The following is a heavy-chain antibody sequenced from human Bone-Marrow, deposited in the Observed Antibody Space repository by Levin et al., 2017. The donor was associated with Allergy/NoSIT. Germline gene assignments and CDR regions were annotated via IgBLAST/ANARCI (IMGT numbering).Heavy chain of an antibody. V-gene: IGHV4-34*01. Sequence: SCAVYGGSFSSYYWVWIRQPPGKGLEWIGEINHSGSTNYNPSLKSRVTISVDTSKNQFSLKLSSVTAADTAVYYCARGVEGMDVWGQGTTVTVSS. CDR2: INHSGST. CDR1: GGSFSSYY. J-gene: IGHJ6*02. CDR3: ARGVEGMDV. D-gene: IGHD1-1*01.